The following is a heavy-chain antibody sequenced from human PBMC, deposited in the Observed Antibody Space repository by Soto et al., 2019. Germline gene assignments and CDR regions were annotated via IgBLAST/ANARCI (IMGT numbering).Heavy chain of an antibody. CDR1: GGTFSRNT. CDR3: RNDEMITLTRGSFKKFDP. D-gene: IGHD3-16*01. Sequence: SVKVSCKASGGTFSRNTISWVRQAPGQGLEWMGGIMPIFGSANYAQKFQGRVTITADENTRTVYMELSRLRSEDTAVSYCRNDEMITLTRGSFKKFDPWGQGTLVTVSS. J-gene: IGHJ5*02. CDR2: IMPIFGSA. V-gene: IGHV1-69*13.